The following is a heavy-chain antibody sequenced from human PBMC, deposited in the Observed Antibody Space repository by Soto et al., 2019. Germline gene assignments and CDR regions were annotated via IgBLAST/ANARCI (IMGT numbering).Heavy chain of an antibody. V-gene: IGHV3-7*03. CDR3: ARGGGTSAELRDSFDI. J-gene: IGHJ3*02. CDR1: GFTFSDYW. CDR2: IKQDGNEK. D-gene: IGHD1-26*01. Sequence: PGGSLRLSCAVSGFTFSDYWMSWVRQAPGKGLEWVANIKQDGNEKYYVDSVKGRFTISRDNAKNSLYLQMSSLRPEDTAMYYCARGGGTSAELRDSFDIWGQGTTVTVSS.